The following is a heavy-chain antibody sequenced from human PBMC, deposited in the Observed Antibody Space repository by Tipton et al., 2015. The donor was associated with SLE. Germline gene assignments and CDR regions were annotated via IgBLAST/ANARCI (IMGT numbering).Heavy chain of an antibody. Sequence: LRLSCAVDGGSFSVDYWSWIRQPPGKGLEWIGYIDDSGNTDYTPSLKSRVTISVDTSKNQFSLKLSSVTAADTAVYYCARGWDYLDQAGIDYWGQGTLVTVSS. J-gene: IGHJ4*02. CDR3: ARGWDYLDQAGIDY. CDR1: GGSFSVDY. V-gene: IGHV4-59*01. CDR2: IDDSGNT. D-gene: IGHD1-7*01.